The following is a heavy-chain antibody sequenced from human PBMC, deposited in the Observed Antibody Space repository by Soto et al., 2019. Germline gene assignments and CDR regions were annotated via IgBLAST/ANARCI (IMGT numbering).Heavy chain of an antibody. V-gene: IGHV4-28*01. Sequence: SETLSLTCAVSGYSISSSNWWGWIRQPPGKGLEWIGYIYYSGSTYYNPSLKSRVTMSVDTSKNQFSLKLSSVTAVDTAVYYCARTSWGTAMVFDYWGQGTLVTVSS. CDR1: GYSISSSNW. D-gene: IGHD5-18*01. CDR2: IYYSGST. CDR3: ARTSWGTAMVFDY. J-gene: IGHJ4*02.